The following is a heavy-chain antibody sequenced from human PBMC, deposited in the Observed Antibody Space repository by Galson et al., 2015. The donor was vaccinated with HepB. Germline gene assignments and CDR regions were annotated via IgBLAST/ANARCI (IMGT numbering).Heavy chain of an antibody. CDR3: ARDRLYSGYDYRYYYGMDV. D-gene: IGHD5-12*01. CDR2: ISAYNGNT. V-gene: IGHV1-18*01. CDR1: GYTFTSYG. Sequence: SVKVSCKASGYTFTSYGISWVRQAPGQGLEWMGWISAYNGNTNYAQKLQGRVTMTTDTSTSTAYMELRSLRSDDTAVYYCARDRLYSGYDYRYYYGMDVWGQGTTVTVSS. J-gene: IGHJ6*02.